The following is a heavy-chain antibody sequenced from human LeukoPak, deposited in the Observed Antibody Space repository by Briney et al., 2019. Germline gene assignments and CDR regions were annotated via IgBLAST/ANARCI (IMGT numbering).Heavy chain of an antibody. CDR2: KSYDGSNK. J-gene: IGHJ4*02. Sequence: GGSLRLSCAASGFTFSSYAMHWVRQAPGKGLEWVAVKSYDGSNKYYADSVKGRFTISRDNSKNTLYLQMNSLRAEDTAVYYCARGRAGSALDYWGQGTLVTVSS. CDR3: ARGRAGSALDY. D-gene: IGHD3-10*01. CDR1: GFTFSSYA. V-gene: IGHV3-30-3*01.